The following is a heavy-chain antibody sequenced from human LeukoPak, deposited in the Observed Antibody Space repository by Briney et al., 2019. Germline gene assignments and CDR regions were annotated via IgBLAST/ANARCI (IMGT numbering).Heavy chain of an antibody. CDR3: TTVPGDMYYFDY. D-gene: IGHD1-14*01. V-gene: IGHV3-15*01. J-gene: IGHJ4*02. CDR1: GFTFRNAW. Sequence: GGSLRLSCAGSGFTFRNAWMSWVRQAPGKGLEWVGRIKSKTDGGTTDYAAPVKGRFTISRDDSKNTLYLQMNSLKTEDTAVYYCTTVPGDMYYFDYWGQGTLVTVSS. CDR2: IKSKTDGGTT.